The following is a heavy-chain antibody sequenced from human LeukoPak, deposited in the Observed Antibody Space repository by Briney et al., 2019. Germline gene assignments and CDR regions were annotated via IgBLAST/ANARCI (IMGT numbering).Heavy chain of an antibody. CDR2: IWYDGSNK. V-gene: IGHV3-33*06. CDR1: GFTFSSYG. D-gene: IGHD3-22*01. Sequence: GGSLRLPCAASGFTFSSYGMHWVRQAPGKGLEWVAVIWYDGSNKYYADSVKGRFTISRDNSKNTLYLQMNSLRAEDTAVYYCAKDRWYYDSSGYSLDYWGQGTLVTVSS. J-gene: IGHJ4*02. CDR3: AKDRWYYDSSGYSLDY.